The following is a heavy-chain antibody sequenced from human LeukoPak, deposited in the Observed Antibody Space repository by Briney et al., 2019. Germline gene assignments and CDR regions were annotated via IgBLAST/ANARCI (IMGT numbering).Heavy chain of an antibody. Sequence: PGGSLRLSCAASGFNFDNYWMSWVRQAPGKGLEWVANIKQDGSEEYYVDSVKGRFTITRDNAKNSLYLQMNSLSAEDTAVYYCARDGMGATDHAFDIWGQGTLVTVSS. CDR3: ARDGMGATDHAFDI. J-gene: IGHJ3*02. D-gene: IGHD1-26*01. CDR2: IKQDGSEE. CDR1: GFNFDNYW. V-gene: IGHV3-7*01.